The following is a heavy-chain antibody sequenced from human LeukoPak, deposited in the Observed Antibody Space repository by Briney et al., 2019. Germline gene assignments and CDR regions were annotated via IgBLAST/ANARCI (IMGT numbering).Heavy chain of an antibody. V-gene: IGHV4-61*01. J-gene: IGHJ4*02. D-gene: IGHD5-12*01. CDR3: ARGGGYSGYGTFDY. Sequence: SETLSLTCTVSGGSVSSGSYYWSWIRQPPGKGLEWIGYIYYSGSTNYNPSLKSRVTISVDTSKNQFSLKLSSVTAPDTAVYYCARGGGYSGYGTFDYWGQGTLVTVSS. CDR1: GGSVSSGSYY. CDR2: IYYSGST.